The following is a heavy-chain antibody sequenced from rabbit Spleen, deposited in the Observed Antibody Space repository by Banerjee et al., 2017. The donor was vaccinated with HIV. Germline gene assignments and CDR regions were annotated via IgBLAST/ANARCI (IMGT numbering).Heavy chain of an antibody. J-gene: IGHJ4*01. V-gene: IGHV1S45*01. D-gene: IGHD4-2*01. CDR2: IHGGSRNNI. CDR3: ARDSAGREDFNL. CDR1: GFDFSNYG. Sequence: QEQLVESGGGLVQPGGSLKLSCKASGFDFSNYGVSWVRQAPGKGLEWIACIHGGSRNNIYYASWAKGRFTISKASSTTVTLQMTSLTVADTATYFCARDSAGREDFNLWGQGTLVTVS.